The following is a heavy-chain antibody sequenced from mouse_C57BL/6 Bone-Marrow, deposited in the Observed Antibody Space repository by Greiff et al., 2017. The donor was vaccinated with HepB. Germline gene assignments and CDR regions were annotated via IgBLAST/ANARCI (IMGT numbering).Heavy chain of an antibody. CDR3: ARDEEQLRLRY. Sequence: EVQLVESGPGLVKPSQSLSLTCSVTGYSITSGYYWNWIRQFPGNKLEWMGYISYDGSNNYNPSLKNRISITRDTSKNQFFLKLNSVTTEDTATYYCARDEEQLRLRYWGQGTTLTVSS. CDR2: ISYDGSN. D-gene: IGHD3-2*02. V-gene: IGHV3-6*01. J-gene: IGHJ2*01. CDR1: GYSITSGYY.